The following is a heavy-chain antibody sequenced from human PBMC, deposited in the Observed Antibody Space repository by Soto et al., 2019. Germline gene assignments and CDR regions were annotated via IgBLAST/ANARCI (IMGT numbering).Heavy chain of an antibody. V-gene: IGHV1-46*03. D-gene: IGHD2-15*01. CDR3: ARVYCSGGSCYPVDS. J-gene: IGHJ4*02. CDR1: GYTFTTYC. CDR2: INPSGST. Sequence: ASVKVSCKASGYTFTTYCMHWVRQAPGQGLEWMGIINPSGSTSYAQKFQGRVTMTRDTSTSTVYMELSSLRSEDTAMYYCARVYCSGGSCYPVDSWGQGTLVPVSS.